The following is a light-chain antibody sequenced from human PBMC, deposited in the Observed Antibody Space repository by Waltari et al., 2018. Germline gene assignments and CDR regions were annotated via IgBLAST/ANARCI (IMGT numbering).Light chain of an antibody. Sequence: EIVLTQSPGTLSLSPGERATLSRRTSQSLSRALAWYQQKPSQAPRLLIYDASRRATGIPDRFIGSGSGTDFSLTISRLEPEDFAVYYCQHYVTLPATFGQGTRVELK. V-gene: IGKV3-20*01. CDR3: QHYVTLPAT. CDR2: DAS. J-gene: IGKJ1*01. CDR1: QSLSRA.